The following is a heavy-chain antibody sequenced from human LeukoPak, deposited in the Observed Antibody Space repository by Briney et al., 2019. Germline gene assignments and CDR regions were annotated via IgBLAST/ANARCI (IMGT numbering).Heavy chain of an antibody. J-gene: IGHJ4*02. V-gene: IGHV1-46*01. CDR3: ARFGYSGYLDY. Sequence: ASVKVSCKASGYXFTNYYIHWVQQAPGQGLEWMGIIKPSGGSTNYAQNFQGRVTMTRDTSTSTVYMELSSLRSEDTAVYYCARFGYSGYLDYWGQGTLVTVSS. D-gene: IGHD5-12*01. CDR1: GYXFTNYY. CDR2: IKPSGGST.